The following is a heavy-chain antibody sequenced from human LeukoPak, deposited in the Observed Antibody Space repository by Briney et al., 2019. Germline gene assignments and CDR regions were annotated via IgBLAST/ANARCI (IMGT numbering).Heavy chain of an antibody. CDR3: ARDAGGGILYLYPDLDY. J-gene: IGHJ4*02. CDR2: INPSGGST. V-gene: IGHV1-46*01. D-gene: IGHD2-8*01. CDR1: GYTFTSYY. Sequence: GASVKVSCKASGYTFTSYYMHWVRQGPGQGLEWMGIINPSGGSTSYAQKFQGRVTMTRDTSTSTVSMELSSLRSEDTAVYYCARDAGGGILYLYPDLDYWGQGTLVTVSS.